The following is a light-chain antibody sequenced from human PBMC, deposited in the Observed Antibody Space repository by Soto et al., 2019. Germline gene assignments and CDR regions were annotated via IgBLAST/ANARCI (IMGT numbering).Light chain of an antibody. CDR2: LNSDGSH. Sequence: QLVLTQSPSASASLGASVKLTCTLSSGHSSYAIAWHQQQPEKGPRYLMKLNSDGSHSKGDGIPDRFSGSSSGAERYLTISSLQSEDEADYYCQTWCTGIGVFGTGTKVTVL. CDR1: SGHSSYA. J-gene: IGLJ1*01. V-gene: IGLV4-69*01. CDR3: QTWCTGIGV.